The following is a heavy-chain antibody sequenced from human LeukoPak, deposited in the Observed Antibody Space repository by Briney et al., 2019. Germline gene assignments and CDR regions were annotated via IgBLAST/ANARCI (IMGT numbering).Heavy chain of an antibody. CDR1: GFIFEEYG. Sequence: PGGSLRLSCVASGFIFEEYGMTWVRQAPGKGLEWVSGINGNGGSRGYAASVKGRFTISRDNANNSLYLQMNSLRAEDTAVYYCAREGPVNDYWGQGTLVTVSS. J-gene: IGHJ4*02. CDR3: AREGPVNDY. V-gene: IGHV3-20*04. D-gene: IGHD2-2*01. CDR2: INGNGGSR.